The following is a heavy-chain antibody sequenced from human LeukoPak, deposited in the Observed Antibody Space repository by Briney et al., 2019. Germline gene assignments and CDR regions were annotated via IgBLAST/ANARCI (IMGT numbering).Heavy chain of an antibody. CDR3: ARDGSEGYPLGGAGYYYDYMDV. Sequence: GASVKVSCKASGYSFTSYGISWVRQAPGQGLEWMGGIIPIFGTANYAQKFQGRVTITADKSTSTAYMELSSLRSEDTAVYYCARDGSEGYPLGGAGYYYDYMDVWGKGTTVTVSS. V-gene: IGHV1-69*06. J-gene: IGHJ6*03. CDR1: GYSFTSYG. CDR2: IIPIFGTA. D-gene: IGHD3-16*01.